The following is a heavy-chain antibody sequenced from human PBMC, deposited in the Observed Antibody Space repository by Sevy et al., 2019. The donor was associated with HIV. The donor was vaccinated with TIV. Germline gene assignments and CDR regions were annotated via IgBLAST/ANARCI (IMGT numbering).Heavy chain of an antibody. CDR2: IRSKPYGGAT. CDR3: SRVPPPRLCSSASCYEGDYYYYGMDV. V-gene: IGHV3-49*03. J-gene: IGHJ6*02. Sequence: GGSLRLSCKVSGFTFGDYVMTWFRQAPGKGLEWIGFIRSKPYGGATEYAASVKGRFTISRDDSKSIASLQMSSLKTEDTAVYYCSRVPPPRLCSSASCYEGDYYYYGMDVWGQGTTVTVSS. CDR1: GFTFGDYV. D-gene: IGHD2-2*01.